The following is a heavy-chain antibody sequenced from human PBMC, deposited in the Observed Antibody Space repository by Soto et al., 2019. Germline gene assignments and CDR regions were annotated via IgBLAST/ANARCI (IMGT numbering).Heavy chain of an antibody. V-gene: IGHV1-18*01. CDR2: ISAHNGNT. CDR3: ARGRYGDY. Sequence: QAHLVQSGPEVKKPGASVKVSCKGSGYIFTSYGIAWVRQAPGQGLEWMGWISAHNGNTEYAQKFKGRVTVTRDTSTRTAYLELRGLRYDDTALYYCARGRYGDYWGQGALVTVSS. CDR1: GYIFTSYG. D-gene: IGHD4-17*01. J-gene: IGHJ4*02.